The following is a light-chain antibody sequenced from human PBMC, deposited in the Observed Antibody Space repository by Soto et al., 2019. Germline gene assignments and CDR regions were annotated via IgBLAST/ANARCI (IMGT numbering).Light chain of an antibody. J-gene: IGLJ2*01. Sequence: SSELTQPPSVSVAPGKTATITCGGTDIGSKSVHWYQQKPCQAPVVVISFNSARPSGTPERFAGSNSGNTATLTISRVEAGDEADYFCQVWYSDSEHVVFGGGTKLTVL. CDR3: QVWYSDSEHVV. CDR2: FNS. CDR1: DIGSKS. V-gene: IGLV3-21*04.